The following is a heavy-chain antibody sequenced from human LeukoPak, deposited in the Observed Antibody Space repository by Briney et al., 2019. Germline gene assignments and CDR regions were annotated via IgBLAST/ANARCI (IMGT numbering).Heavy chain of an antibody. D-gene: IGHD3-16*02. CDR3: ARGRTTYDYVWGSYRPPDY. Sequence: SETLSLTCAVYGGSFSGYYWNWIRQPPGKGLEWIGEINHRGSTNYHPSLKSRVTISVDTSKKQFSLKLSSVTAADTAVYYCARGRTTYDYVWGSYRPPDYWGQGTLVTVSS. CDR2: INHRGST. CDR1: GGSFSGYY. J-gene: IGHJ4*02. V-gene: IGHV4-34*01.